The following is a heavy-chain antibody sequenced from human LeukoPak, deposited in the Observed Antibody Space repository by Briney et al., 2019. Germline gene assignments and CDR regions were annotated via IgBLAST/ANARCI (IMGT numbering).Heavy chain of an antibody. CDR2: IYPGDSDT. V-gene: IGHV5-51*01. J-gene: IGHJ6*03. Sequence: GESLKISFMGSGYSFTSYWIGWVRQMPGKGLEWMGIIYPGDSDTRYSPSFQGQVTISADKSISTAYLQWSSLKASDTAMYYCARRFSGGELPYYYYMDVWGKGTTVTVSS. CDR3: ARRFSGGELPYYYYMDV. CDR1: GYSFTSYW. D-gene: IGHD1-26*01.